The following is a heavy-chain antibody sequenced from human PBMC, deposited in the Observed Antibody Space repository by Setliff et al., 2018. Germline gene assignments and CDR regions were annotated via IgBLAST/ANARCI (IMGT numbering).Heavy chain of an antibody. J-gene: IGHJ6*03. CDR2: PIFGTT. D-gene: IGHD5-18*01. V-gene: IGHV1-69*05. Sequence: PIFGTTNYAQKFQGRVTIITDESTSTAYMELSSLTSDDTAVYYCAREGVDTRSSTDYRYYMDVWGKGTTVTVSS. CDR3: AREGVDTRSSTDYRYYMDV.